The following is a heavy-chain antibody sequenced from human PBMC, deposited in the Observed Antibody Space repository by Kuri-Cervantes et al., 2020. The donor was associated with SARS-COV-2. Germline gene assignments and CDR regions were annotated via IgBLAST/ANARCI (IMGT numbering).Heavy chain of an antibody. J-gene: IGHJ6*03. CDR3: ARTITGIEHTVVLIATYYYSYYMDV. CDR2: IYKSGST. D-gene: IGHD2-21*01. Sequence: SETLSLTCIVSGGSISGSYWSWIRQPPGKGLEWIGDIYKSGSTNSNPSLKTRVTISVDTSKNQFSLRLSSVTAADTALYYCARTITGIEHTVVLIATYYYSYYMDVWGKGTTVTVSS. V-gene: IGHV4-59*12. CDR1: GGSISGSY.